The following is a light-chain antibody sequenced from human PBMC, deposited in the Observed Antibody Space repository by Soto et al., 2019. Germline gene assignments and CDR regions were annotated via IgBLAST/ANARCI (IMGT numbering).Light chain of an antibody. CDR3: LSGHSRP. V-gene: IGKV1-12*02. Sequence: DIQMTQSPSSVSASVGDRVTITCRASQGLSTYLAWYQQKPGKAPKLLIYAASNLQSGVPSRLSGSGSGTDFTLTISSLQPEDFATYYCLSGHSRPFGGGTKVEIK. CDR2: AAS. J-gene: IGKJ4*01. CDR1: QGLSTY.